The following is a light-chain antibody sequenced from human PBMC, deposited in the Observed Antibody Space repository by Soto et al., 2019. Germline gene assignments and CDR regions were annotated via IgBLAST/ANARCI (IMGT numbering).Light chain of an antibody. Sequence: DIQMTQSPSTLSASVGHRVTITCRASQSIGRWLAWYQQKPGKAPKLLIHAASSLERGVPSRFRGSGSGTEFALTISSLQPDDFATYYCQQYETYFRTFGQGTKGEI. CDR1: QSIGRW. CDR2: AAS. CDR3: QQYETYFRT. V-gene: IGKV1-5*03. J-gene: IGKJ1*01.